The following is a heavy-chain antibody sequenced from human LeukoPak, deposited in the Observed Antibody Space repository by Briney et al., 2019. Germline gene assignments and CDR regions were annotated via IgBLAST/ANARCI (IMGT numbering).Heavy chain of an antibody. CDR1: GGSFSGYY. CDR3: ARAPIVGARRDFDY. J-gene: IGHJ4*02. V-gene: IGHV4-34*01. D-gene: IGHD1-26*01. CDR2: INHSGST. Sequence: PSETLSLTCAVYGGSFSGYYWSWIREPPGKGLEGIGEINHSGSTNYNPSLKSRVTISVDTSKNQFSLKLSSVTAADTAVYYCARAPIVGARRDFDYWGQGTLVTVSS.